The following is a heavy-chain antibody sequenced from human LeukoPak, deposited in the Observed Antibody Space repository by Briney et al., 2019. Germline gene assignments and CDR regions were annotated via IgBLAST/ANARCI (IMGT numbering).Heavy chain of an antibody. CDR3: AKYYYDSYEGYYFDY. CDR1: GYTFTGSY. D-gene: IGHD3-22*01. CDR2: INPNSGGT. Sequence: GASVKVSCKASGYTFTGSYMHWVRQAPGQGLEWMGWINPNSGGTNYAQKFQGRVTMTRDTSISTAYMELSRLKSDDMAFYYCAKYYYDSYEGYYFDYWGQGTLVTVSS. V-gene: IGHV1-2*02. J-gene: IGHJ4*02.